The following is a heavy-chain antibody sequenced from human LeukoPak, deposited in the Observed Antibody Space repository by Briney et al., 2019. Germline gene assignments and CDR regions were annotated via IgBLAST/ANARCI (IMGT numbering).Heavy chain of an antibody. V-gene: IGHV5-51*01. D-gene: IGHD3-10*01. CDR1: GFAFTSYW. CDR3: ATNPYGSGSYYSFFDY. CDR2: IFPGDSDT. J-gene: IGHJ4*02. Sequence: GESLQISCKGSGFAFTSYWIGWVRQMPGKGLEWMGIIFPGDSDTIYTPSFQGQVTISADTSISTAYLQWSSLKASDSGMYYCATNPYGSGSYYSFFDYWGQGTLVTVSS.